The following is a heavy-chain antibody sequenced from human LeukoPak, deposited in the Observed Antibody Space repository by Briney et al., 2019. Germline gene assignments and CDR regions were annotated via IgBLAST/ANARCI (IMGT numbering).Heavy chain of an antibody. D-gene: IGHD5-18*01. Sequence: GGSLRLSCAASGFTFSSYAMSWVRQAPGKGLEWVSAISGSGGSTYYADSVKGRFTISRDNSKNTLYLQMNSLRAEDTAVYYCAKGVYSYGPGPENWFDPWGQGTLVTVSS. CDR3: AKGVYSYGPGPENWFDP. J-gene: IGHJ5*02. V-gene: IGHV3-23*01. CDR1: GFTFSSYA. CDR2: ISGSGGST.